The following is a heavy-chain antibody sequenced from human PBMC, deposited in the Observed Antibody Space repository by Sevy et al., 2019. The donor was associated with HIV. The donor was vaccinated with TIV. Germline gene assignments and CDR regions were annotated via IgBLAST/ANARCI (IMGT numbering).Heavy chain of an antibody. D-gene: IGHD3-22*01. V-gene: IGHV3-23*01. J-gene: IGHJ6*03. CDR2: ISGSGGST. CDR3: AKDYYDSSGYYYARYYYYMDV. CDR1: GFTFSSYA. Sequence: GGSLRLSCAASGFTFSSYAMSWVRQAPGKGLEWVSAISGSGGSTYYADSVKGRFTISRDNSKNTLYLQMNSLRAEETAVYYCAKDYYDSSGYYYARYYYYMDVWGKGTTVTVSS.